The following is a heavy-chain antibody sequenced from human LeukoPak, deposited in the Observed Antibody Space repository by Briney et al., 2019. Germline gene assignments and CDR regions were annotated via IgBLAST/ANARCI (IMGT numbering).Heavy chain of an antibody. J-gene: IGHJ4*02. Sequence: SGGSLRLSCAASGFTVSSDYITWVRQAPGKGLEWVSVVYSGGETYYAESVKGRFTVPRDNSKNTVYLQMNSLRAEDTAVYFCARGGIAARPSDSWGQGTLVTVSS. CDR2: VYSGGET. D-gene: IGHD6-6*01. CDR1: GFTVSSDY. V-gene: IGHV3-66*01. CDR3: ARGGIAARPSDS.